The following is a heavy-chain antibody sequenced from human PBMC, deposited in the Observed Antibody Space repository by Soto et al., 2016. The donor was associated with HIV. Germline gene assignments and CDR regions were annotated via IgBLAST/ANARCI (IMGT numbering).Heavy chain of an antibody. D-gene: IGHD6-25*01. CDR1: GFTVSSNY. CDR3: ASGDSSAAY. Sequence: EVQLVESGGGLVQPGGSLRLSCAASGFTVSSNYMSWVRQVPGKGLEWVSVIYSGGSTDYVNSVKGRFTISRDSSKNTLYLQMNSLRAEDTAVYYCASGDSSAAYWGQGTLVTVSS. V-gene: IGHV3-66*01. J-gene: IGHJ4*02. CDR2: IYSGGST.